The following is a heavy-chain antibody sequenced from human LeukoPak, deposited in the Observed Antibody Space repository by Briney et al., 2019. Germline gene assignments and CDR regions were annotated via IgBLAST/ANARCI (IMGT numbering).Heavy chain of an antibody. Sequence: ASVKVSCKASGYTFTASYMNWVRQAPGQGLEWMGWINPNSGGTNYAQKFQGRVTMTRDTSISTAYMELTSLRSDDTALYYCARGREVAGTVSYWGQGSLVTVSS. CDR2: INPNSGGT. D-gene: IGHD6-19*01. J-gene: IGHJ4*02. CDR1: GYTFTASY. V-gene: IGHV1-2*02. CDR3: ARGREVAGTVSY.